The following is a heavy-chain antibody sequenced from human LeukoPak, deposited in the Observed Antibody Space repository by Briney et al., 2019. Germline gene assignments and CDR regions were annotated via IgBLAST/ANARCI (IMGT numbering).Heavy chain of an antibody. J-gene: IGHJ4*02. Sequence: SETLSLTCTVSDGSISSYYWSWIRQPPGKGLEWIGYIYYSGSTNYNPSLKSRVTISVDTSKNQFSLKLSSVTAADTAVYYCARSQYSSGWYTLDYWGQGTLVTVSS. CDR2: IYYSGST. D-gene: IGHD6-19*01. V-gene: IGHV4-59*01. CDR3: ARSQYSSGWYTLDY. CDR1: DGSISSYY.